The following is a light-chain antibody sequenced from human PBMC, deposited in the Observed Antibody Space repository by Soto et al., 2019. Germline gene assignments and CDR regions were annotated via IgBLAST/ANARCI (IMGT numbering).Light chain of an antibody. Sequence: MVLTQGAVTVAWAPGERATLSCRASQSVSILLAWYQQKPGQAPRLIIHGATTRATGIPARFSGSGSGTEFTLTISSLQSEDFAVYYCQQYKNRPRTFGQGTKVDIK. CDR2: GAT. CDR1: QSVSIL. CDR3: QQYKNRPRT. J-gene: IGKJ1*01. V-gene: IGKV3-15*01.